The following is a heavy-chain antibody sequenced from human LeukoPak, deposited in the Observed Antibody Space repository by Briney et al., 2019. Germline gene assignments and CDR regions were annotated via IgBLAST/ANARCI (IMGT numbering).Heavy chain of an antibody. V-gene: IGHV4-34*01. CDR2: ISHSGST. J-gene: IGHJ4*02. Sequence: SETLSLTCAVYGGSFSGYYWSWIRQPPGKGLEWIGEISHSGSTNYNPSLKSRVTISVDTSKNQFSLKLSSVTAADTAVYYCARRQWLVQKFDYWGQGTLVTVSS. D-gene: IGHD6-19*01. CDR1: GGSFSGYY. CDR3: ARRQWLVQKFDY.